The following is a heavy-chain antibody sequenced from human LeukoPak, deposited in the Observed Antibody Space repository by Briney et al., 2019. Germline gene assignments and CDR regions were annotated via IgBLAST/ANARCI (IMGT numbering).Heavy chain of an antibody. J-gene: IGHJ4*02. Sequence: SETLSLTCNVSGDSITGYYWSWMRQPAGKGLEWIGRIYTSGSTNYNPSLKSRVTMSVDTSKNQFSLKLSTVTAADTAVYYCARGLYDRSGYYFDNWGQGTLVTVSS. CDR3: ARGLYDRSGYYFDN. CDR2: IYTSGST. CDR1: GDSITGYY. V-gene: IGHV4-4*07. D-gene: IGHD3-22*01.